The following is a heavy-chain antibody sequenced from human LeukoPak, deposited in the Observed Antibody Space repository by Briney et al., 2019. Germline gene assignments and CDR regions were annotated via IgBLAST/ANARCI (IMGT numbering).Heavy chain of an antibody. CDR2: IYYSGST. CDR1: GGSISSYY. D-gene: IGHD3-22*01. V-gene: IGHV4-59*01. CDR3: ARGDDSSGYYRY. Sequence: PSETLSLTCTVSGGSISSYYWSWIRQPPGKGLEWIGYIYYSGSTNYNPSLKSRVTISVDTSKNQFSLKLSSVTAADTAVYYCARGDDSSGYYRYWGQGTLVTVSS. J-gene: IGHJ4*02.